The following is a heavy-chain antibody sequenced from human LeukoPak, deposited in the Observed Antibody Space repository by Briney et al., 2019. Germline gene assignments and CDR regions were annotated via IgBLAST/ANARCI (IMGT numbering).Heavy chain of an antibody. Sequence: SETLSLTCTVSGGSISSYYWSWIRQPPGKGPEWIGYIYYSGSTNYNPSLKSRVTISVDTSKNQFSLKLSSVTAADTAVYYCARGSQLWLPFDYWGQGTLVTVSS. CDR3: ARGSQLWLPFDY. D-gene: IGHD5-18*01. CDR1: GGSISSYY. V-gene: IGHV4-59*01. J-gene: IGHJ4*02. CDR2: IYYSGST.